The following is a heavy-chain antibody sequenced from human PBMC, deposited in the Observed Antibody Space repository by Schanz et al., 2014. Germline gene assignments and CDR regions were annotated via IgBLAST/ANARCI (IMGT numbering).Heavy chain of an antibody. D-gene: IGHD3-22*01. CDR2: ISSTSSYI. J-gene: IGHJ3*01. V-gene: IGHV3-21*01. CDR3: ARDYESDLSSHRHDAFDV. Sequence: EVHLVESGGGLVQPGGSLRLSCAASGFVFRTFAMYWVRQAPGKGLEWVSSISSTSSYIFYADSVKGRFTISRDNAKTSLYLQINSVGAEDTSVYFCARDYESDLSSHRHDAFDVWGQGTVVTVSS. CDR1: GFVFRTFA.